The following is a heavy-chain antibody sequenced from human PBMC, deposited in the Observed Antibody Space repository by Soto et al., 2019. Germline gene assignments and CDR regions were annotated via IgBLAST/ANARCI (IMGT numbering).Heavy chain of an antibody. D-gene: IGHD3-3*01. V-gene: IGHV4-34*02. Sequence: QVHLQQWGAGLLKPSETLSLTCAVYGGSVNGYYWNWIRQPPGKGLEWIGEINHTGGTHYNPSLKSRVTMSVDASKNQFSLRLSSVTAADTAIYYCATRITVFGLLMPPFDPWGQGTQVTVSS. J-gene: IGHJ5*02. CDR2: INHTGGT. CDR1: GGSVNGYY. CDR3: ATRITVFGLLMPPFDP.